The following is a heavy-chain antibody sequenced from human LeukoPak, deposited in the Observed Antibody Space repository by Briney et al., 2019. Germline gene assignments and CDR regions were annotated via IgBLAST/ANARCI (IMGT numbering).Heavy chain of an antibody. V-gene: IGHV1-46*03. D-gene: IGHD1-1*01. J-gene: IGHJ4*02. Sequence: ASVKVSCKASGYTFTSYYMHWVRQAPGQGREWMGIINPSGGSTSYAQKFQGRVTMTRDTSTSTVYMELSSLRSEDTAVYYCAREDWNDVKEGLEGYWGQGTLVTVSS. CDR1: GYTFTSYY. CDR2: INPSGGST. CDR3: AREDWNDVKEGLEGY.